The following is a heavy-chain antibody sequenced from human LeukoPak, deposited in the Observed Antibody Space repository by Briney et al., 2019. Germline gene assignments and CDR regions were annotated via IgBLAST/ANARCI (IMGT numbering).Heavy chain of an antibody. D-gene: IGHD1-1*01. J-gene: IGHJ4*02. CDR2: IYSGGNT. CDR1: GFTVSASY. Sequence: PGGSLRLSCAASGFTVSASYMSWVRQAPGKGLEWVSVIYSGGNTYYADSVKGRSTLSRDKSKNTLYLQMNTLGADDTALYYCGRDLGGLNWNSLDYWGQGTLVTVSS. V-gene: IGHV3-53*01. CDR3: GRDLGGLNWNSLDY.